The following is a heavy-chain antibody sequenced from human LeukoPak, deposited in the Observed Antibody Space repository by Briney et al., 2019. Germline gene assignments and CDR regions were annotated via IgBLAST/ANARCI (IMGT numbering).Heavy chain of an antibody. CDR3: TRATGYFGSVTIGGVDF. D-gene: IGHD3-10*01. J-gene: IGHJ4*02. CDR2: IRSKAYGGTT. V-gene: IGHV3-49*04. Sequence: GGSLRLSCTAYGFTFGDYAMSWVRQAPGKGLEWVGFIRSKAYGGTTEYAASVKGRFTISRDDSKSIAYLQMSSLRAEDPAVYYCTRATGYFGSVTIGGVDFWGQGTLVTVSS. CDR1: GFTFGDYA.